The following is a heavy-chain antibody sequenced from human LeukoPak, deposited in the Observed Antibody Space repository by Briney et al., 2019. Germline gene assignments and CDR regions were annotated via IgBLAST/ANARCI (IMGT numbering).Heavy chain of an antibody. CDR1: GFTFDDYT. CDR2: ISWHGSTT. Sequence: GGSLRLSCAASGFTFDDYTMHWVRRAPGKGLEWVSVISWHGSTTKYADSVRGRFTISRDNRKNSLSLQMNSLRPKDTALYYCAKDIGDSIGYNYFDSWGQGTLVTVSS. CDR3: AKDIGDSIGYNYFDS. D-gene: IGHD3-22*01. J-gene: IGHJ4*02. V-gene: IGHV3-43*01.